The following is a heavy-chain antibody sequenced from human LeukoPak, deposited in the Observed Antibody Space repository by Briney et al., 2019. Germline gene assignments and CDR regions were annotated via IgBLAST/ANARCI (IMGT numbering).Heavy chain of an antibody. CDR3: ASCVAVPGLPDY. V-gene: IGHV3-74*01. D-gene: IGHD6-19*01. Sequence: GGSLRLSCAASGFTFSSYWMYWVRQAPGKGLVWVSRINSDGSDTSYAASVQGRFTISRDNAKNTLYLQMTSLRAEDTAVYYCASCVAVPGLPDYWGQGTLVTVSS. CDR1: GFTFSSYW. J-gene: IGHJ4*02. CDR2: INSDGSDT.